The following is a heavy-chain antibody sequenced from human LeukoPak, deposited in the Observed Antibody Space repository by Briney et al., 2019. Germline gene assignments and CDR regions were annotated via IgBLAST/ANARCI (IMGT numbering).Heavy chain of an antibody. CDR2: INPNSGGT. Sequence: ASVKVSCKASGYTFTGYYMHWVRQAPGQGLEWMGWINPNSGGTNYAQKFQGRVTMTRDTSISTAYMELSRLRSDDTAVYYCARDGSAARPELIDYWGQGTLVTVSP. CDR1: GYTFTGYY. CDR3: ARDGSAARPELIDY. V-gene: IGHV1-2*02. D-gene: IGHD6-6*01. J-gene: IGHJ4*02.